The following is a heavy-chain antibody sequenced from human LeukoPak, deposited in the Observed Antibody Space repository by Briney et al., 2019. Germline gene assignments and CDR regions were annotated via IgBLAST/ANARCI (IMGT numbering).Heavy chain of an antibody. CDR1: GYTFTGYY. D-gene: IGHD3-10*01. CDR2: INPESGST. CDR3: ARVRGTMVRGNPKSDFDY. V-gene: IGHV1-2*02. Sequence: ASVKVSCKASGYTFTGYYIHWVRQAPGQGLEWVAWINPESGSTNYAQKFQGRVTMTTDTSTSTAYMELRSLRSDDTAVYYCARVRGTMVRGNPKSDFDYWGQGTLVTVSS. J-gene: IGHJ4*02.